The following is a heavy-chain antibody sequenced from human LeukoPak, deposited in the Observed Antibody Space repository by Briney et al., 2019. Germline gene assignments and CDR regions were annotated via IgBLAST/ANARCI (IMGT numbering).Heavy chain of an antibody. D-gene: IGHD2-15*01. CDR2: INPDNGVT. CDR3: ARDGTFDI. J-gene: IGHJ3*02. Sequence: ASVKVSCKASGYTFTDYYMHWVRQAPGQGLEWMGWINPDNGVTNYPQKFQGRVTMTRDTSSSTAYMELIRLRSDDTAVYYCARDGTFDIWGQGTMVTVSS. CDR1: GYTFTDYY. V-gene: IGHV1-2*02.